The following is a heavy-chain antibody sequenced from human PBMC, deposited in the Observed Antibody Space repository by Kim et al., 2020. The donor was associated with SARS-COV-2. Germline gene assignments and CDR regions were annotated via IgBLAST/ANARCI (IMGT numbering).Heavy chain of an antibody. J-gene: IGHJ4*02. CDR1: GFTFSSYS. CDR3: ATTSGGFGEILYPYYFDY. D-gene: IGHD3-10*01. CDR2: ISSRSSTI. V-gene: IGHV3-48*04. Sequence: GGSLRLSCAASGFTFSSYSMNWVRQAPGKGLEWVSYISSRSSTIYYADSVKGRFTISRDNAKNSLYLQMNSLRAEETAVYYCATTSGGFGEILYPYYFDYWGQGTLVTVAS.